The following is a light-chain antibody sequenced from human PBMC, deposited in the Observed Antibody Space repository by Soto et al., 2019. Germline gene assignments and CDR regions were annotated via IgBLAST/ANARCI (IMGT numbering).Light chain of an antibody. CDR2: AAS. CDR3: HQTRSGIT. V-gene: IGKV1-39*01. Sequence: DIQLTQSPPSLSATVGDRVTITCRASQTIDSYLNWFQQKPGMAPKLLIYAASKLQSGVPSRFRGSGSGTDFTLTIDTLQPDDFASYYCHQTRSGITFGQGTRLEIK. J-gene: IGKJ5*01. CDR1: QTIDSY.